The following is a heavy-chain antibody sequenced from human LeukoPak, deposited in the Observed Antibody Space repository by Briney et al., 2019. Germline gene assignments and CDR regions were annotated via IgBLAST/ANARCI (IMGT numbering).Heavy chain of an antibody. CDR2: IYYSGST. CDR1: GGSISSYY. Sequence: SETLSLTCTVSGGSISSYYWSWIRQPPGKGLEWIGYIYYSGSTNYNPSLKSRVTISIDPSKNEFSLKLSSVPAADTAVYYCASRRAGAFDCWRQGTLVTVSS. D-gene: IGHD1-26*01. V-gene: IGHV4-59*08. CDR3: ASRRAGAFDC. J-gene: IGHJ4*02.